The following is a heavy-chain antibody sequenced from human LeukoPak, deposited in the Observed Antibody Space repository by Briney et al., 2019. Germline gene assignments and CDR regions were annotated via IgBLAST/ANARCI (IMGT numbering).Heavy chain of an antibody. Sequence: GGSLRLSCAASGFTFSGSAMHWVRQASGKGLEWVGRIRSKANSYATAYAASVKGRFTISRDDSKNTAYLQMNSLKTEDTAVYYCTSSRLYSSSWYYETGNWFDPRGQGTLVTVSS. V-gene: IGHV3-73*01. D-gene: IGHD6-13*01. CDR3: TSSRLYSSSWYYETGNWFDP. CDR1: GFTFSGSA. J-gene: IGHJ5*02. CDR2: IRSKANSYAT.